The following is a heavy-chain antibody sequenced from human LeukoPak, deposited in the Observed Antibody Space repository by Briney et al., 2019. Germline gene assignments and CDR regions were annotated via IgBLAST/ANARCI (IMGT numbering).Heavy chain of an antibody. D-gene: IGHD2-15*01. CDR2: ISASGST. J-gene: IGHJ4*02. Sequence: PSETLSLTCSVSGGSITSYNWSWVRQPAGKELEWIGRISASGSTDYNPSLESRVTMSVATSKNQFSLKLTPVTAADTAIYHCAREGRSSTPGYWGQGTLVTVSS. CDR3: AREGRSSTPGY. V-gene: IGHV4-4*07. CDR1: GGSITSYN.